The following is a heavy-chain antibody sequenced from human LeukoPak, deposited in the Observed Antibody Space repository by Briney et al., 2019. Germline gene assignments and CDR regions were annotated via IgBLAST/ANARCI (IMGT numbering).Heavy chain of an antibody. CDR1: GFTFSSYS. CDR2: ISSSSSYI. V-gene: IGHV3-21*01. CDR3: ARVGGYCSGGSCYSDFYAFDI. Sequence: GGSLRLSCAASGFTFSSYSMNWVRQAPGKGLEWVSSISSSSSYIYYADSVKGRFTISRDNAKNSLYLQMNSLRAEDTAVYYCARVGGYCSGGSCYSDFYAFDIWGQGTMVTVSS. J-gene: IGHJ3*02. D-gene: IGHD2-15*01.